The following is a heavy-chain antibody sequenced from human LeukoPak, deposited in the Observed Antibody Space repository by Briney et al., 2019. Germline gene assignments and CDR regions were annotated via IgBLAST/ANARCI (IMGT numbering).Heavy chain of an antibody. D-gene: IGHD6-13*01. Sequence: GGSLRLSCAASGLTFSSYWMHWVRQAPGKGLVWVSRINRDGSSTNYADSVKGRFTISRDNAKNTLYLQMNSLRAEDTAVYYCVRDDSSHFDYWGQGALVTVSS. CDR1: GLTFSSYW. CDR3: VRDDSSHFDY. J-gene: IGHJ4*02. V-gene: IGHV3-74*01. CDR2: INRDGSST.